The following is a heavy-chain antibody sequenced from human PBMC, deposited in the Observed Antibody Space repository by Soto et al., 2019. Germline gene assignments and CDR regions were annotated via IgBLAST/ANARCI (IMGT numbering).Heavy chain of an antibody. CDR2: ISYMGGNK. CDR3: AKDPATVTNGYFDY. D-gene: IGHD4-17*01. J-gene: IGHJ4*02. V-gene: IGHV3-30*18. CDR1: GFTLGGLG. Sequence: QVQLVESGGGVVQPGSPLSLSCAAPGFTLGGLGMHGVRQVPGKGLGWGAVISYMGGNKNYADSVRGRFTISRDNSKNTLYLQMNSLRAEDTAVYYCAKDPATVTNGYFDYWGQGTLVTVSS.